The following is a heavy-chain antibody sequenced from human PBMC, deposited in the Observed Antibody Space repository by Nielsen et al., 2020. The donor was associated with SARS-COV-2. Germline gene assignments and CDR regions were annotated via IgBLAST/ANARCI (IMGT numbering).Heavy chain of an antibody. J-gene: IGHJ5*02. Sequence: WIRQPPGKGLEWVSSISSSSSYIYYADSVKGRFTISRDNAKNSLYLQMNSLRAEDTAVYYCARGEEIVVVPAAGGWFDPWGQGTLVTVSS. V-gene: IGHV3-21*01. D-gene: IGHD2-2*01. CDR2: ISSSSSYI. CDR3: ARGEEIVVVPAAGGWFDP.